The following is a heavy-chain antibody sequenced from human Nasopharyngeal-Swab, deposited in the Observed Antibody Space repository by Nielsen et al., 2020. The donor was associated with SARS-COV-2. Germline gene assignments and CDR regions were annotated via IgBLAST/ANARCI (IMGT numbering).Heavy chain of an antibody. J-gene: IGHJ3*02. CDR3: ARASSGSYWSAFDI. CDR1: GFTFSSYA. V-gene: IGHV3-30-3*01. Sequence: GGSLRLSCAASGFTFSSYAMHWVRQAPGKGLEWLAVISYDGSNKYYADSVKGRFTISRDNSKNTLYLQMNSLRAEDTAVYYCARASSGSYWSAFDIWGQGTMVTVSS. CDR2: ISYDGSNK. D-gene: IGHD1-26*01.